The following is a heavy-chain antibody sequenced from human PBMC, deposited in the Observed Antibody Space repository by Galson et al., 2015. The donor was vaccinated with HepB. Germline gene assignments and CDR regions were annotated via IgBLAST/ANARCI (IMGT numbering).Heavy chain of an antibody. V-gene: IGHV4-61*02. CDR2: IYTSGST. Sequence: TLSLTCTVSGGSISSGSYYWSWIRQPAGKGLEWIGRIYTSGSTNYNPSLKSRVTISVGTSKNQFSLKLSSVTAADTAVYYCARYSYGYYYFDYWGQGTLVTVSS. CDR3: ARYSYGYYYFDY. J-gene: IGHJ4*02. CDR1: GGSISSGSYY. D-gene: IGHD5-18*01.